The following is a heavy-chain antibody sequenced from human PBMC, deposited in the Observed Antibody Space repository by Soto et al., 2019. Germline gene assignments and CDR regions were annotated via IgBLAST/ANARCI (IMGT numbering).Heavy chain of an antibody. CDR1: GYTFSTYA. J-gene: IGHJ6*02. Sequence: ASVKVSCKASGYTFSTYAMHWVRQAPGQSLEWMGWLNGGTGQTRYSQKFQDRVIITRDTSSSTGYMELSSLTSEDTAVYYCARGKGMEENYFYYGLDIWGQGTTVTVSS. V-gene: IGHV1-3*01. CDR3: ARGKGMEENYFYYGLDI. CDR2: LNGGTGQT. D-gene: IGHD1-1*01.